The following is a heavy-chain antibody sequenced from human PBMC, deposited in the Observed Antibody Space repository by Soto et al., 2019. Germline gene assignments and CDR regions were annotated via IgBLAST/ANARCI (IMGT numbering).Heavy chain of an antibody. CDR3: ARANGWNDACDI. D-gene: IGHD1-1*01. CDR2: IYSGGST. V-gene: IGHV3-53*04. Sequence: EVQLVESGGGLVQPGGSLRLSCAASGFTVSSNYMSCVRQAPGKGLEWVSVIYSGGSTYYADSVKGRFTISRHNAKNTLYLRMNSLRAEDTAVYYCARANGWNDACDIWGQGTMVTVSS. J-gene: IGHJ3*02. CDR1: GFTVSSNY.